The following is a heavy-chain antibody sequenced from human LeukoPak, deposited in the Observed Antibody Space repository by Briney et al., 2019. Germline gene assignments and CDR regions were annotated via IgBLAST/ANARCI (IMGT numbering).Heavy chain of an antibody. Sequence: SETLSLTCAVYGGYFSGYYWSWIRQPSGKGLEWIGVINHDGSSNYNPSFKSRVTRSVDTSKYQFSLKLSSVTAADTAVYYCARGGCSGGSCYVRERSALPWWFDPWGQGTLVTVSS. J-gene: IGHJ5*02. D-gene: IGHD2-15*01. V-gene: IGHV4-34*01. CDR3: ARGGCSGGSCYVRERSALPWWFDP. CDR2: INHDGSS. CDR1: GGYFSGYY.